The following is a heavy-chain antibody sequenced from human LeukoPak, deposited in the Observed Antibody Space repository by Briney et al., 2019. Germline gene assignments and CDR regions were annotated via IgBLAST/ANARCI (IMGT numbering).Heavy chain of an antibody. CDR2: ISGSGGST. Sequence: PGRSLRLSCAASGFTFSSYAMSWVRQAPGKGLEWVSAISGSGGSTYYADSVKGRFTISRDNSKNTLYLQMNSLRAEDTAVYYCAKEAYGPLVTMILRRYYYFDYWGQGTLVTVSS. J-gene: IGHJ4*02. CDR3: AKEAYGPLVTMILRRYYYFDY. CDR1: GFTFSSYA. D-gene: IGHD3-22*01. V-gene: IGHV3-23*01.